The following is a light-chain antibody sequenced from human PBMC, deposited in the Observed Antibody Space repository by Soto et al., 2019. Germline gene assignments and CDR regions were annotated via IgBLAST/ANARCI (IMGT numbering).Light chain of an antibody. Sequence: VRGRSPATLAVSPGEGASLACRATQGIGDTLAWYQHKPGQTPRLLIYDTSTRATGVPTRFSGSGSGTEFTLTISSLQPDDFATYYCQQYSSFSRTFGQGTKVDIK. J-gene: IGKJ2*01. CDR3: QQYSSFSRT. V-gene: IGKV3-15*01. CDR2: DTS. CDR1: QGIGDT.